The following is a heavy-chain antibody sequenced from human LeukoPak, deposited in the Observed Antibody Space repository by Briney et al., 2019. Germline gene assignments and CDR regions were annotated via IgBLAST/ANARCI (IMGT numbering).Heavy chain of an antibody. CDR1: GFTFSSYN. Sequence: GGSLRLSCAASGFTFSSYNMNRVRQAPGKGLEWVSSISSSSSYIYYADSVKGRFTISRDNAKNSLYLQMNSLRAEDTAVYYCARERGYSYGYGDYWGQGTLVTVSS. D-gene: IGHD5-18*01. CDR3: ARERGYSYGYGDY. V-gene: IGHV3-21*01. J-gene: IGHJ4*02. CDR2: ISSSSSYI.